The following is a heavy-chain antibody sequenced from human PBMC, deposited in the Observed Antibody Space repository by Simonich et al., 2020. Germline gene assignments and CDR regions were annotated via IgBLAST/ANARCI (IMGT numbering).Heavy chain of an antibody. CDR3: ARGLIGGSYYY. CDR2: INHSGST. D-gene: IGHD1-26*01. J-gene: IGHJ4*02. CDR1: GGSFSAYY. V-gene: IGHV4-34*01. Sequence: QVQLQQWGAGLLKPSETLSLPCAVYGGSFSAYYWSWIRQPPGKGLEWIGEINHSGSTNYNPAPKSRVTISVDTSKNQFSLKLSSVTAADTAVYYCARGLIGGSYYYWGQGTLVTVSS.